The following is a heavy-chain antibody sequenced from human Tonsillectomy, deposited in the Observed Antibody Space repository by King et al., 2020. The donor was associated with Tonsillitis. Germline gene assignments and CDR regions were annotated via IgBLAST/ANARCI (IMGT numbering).Heavy chain of an antibody. CDR1: GYTFTGYY. V-gene: IGHV1-2*02. D-gene: IGHD1-7*01. J-gene: IGHJ5*02. CDR2: INPNSGGA. Sequence: VQLVESGAEVKKPGASVKVSCKASGYTFTGYYMHWVRQAPGQGLEWMGWINPNSGGANYAQKFQGRVTMTRDTSFSTAYMELRRLRSDDTAVYYCARVEENWNYGFNWFDPWGQGTLVTVSS. CDR3: ARVEENWNYGFNWFDP.